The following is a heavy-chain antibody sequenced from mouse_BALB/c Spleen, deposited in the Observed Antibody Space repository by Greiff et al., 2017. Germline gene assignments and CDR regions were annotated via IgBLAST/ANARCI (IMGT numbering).Heavy chain of an antibody. D-gene: IGHD2-10*02. J-gene: IGHJ4*01. Sequence: VQLQQSGPELVKPGASVKISCKASGYTFTDYNMHWVKQSHGKSLEWIGYIYPYNGGTGYNQKFKSKATLTVDNSSSTAYMELRSLTSEDSAVYYCAREYGNYGDYAMDYWGQGTSVTGSA. V-gene: IGHV1S29*02. CDR3: AREYGNYGDYAMDY. CDR1: GYTFTDYN. CDR2: IYPYNGGT.